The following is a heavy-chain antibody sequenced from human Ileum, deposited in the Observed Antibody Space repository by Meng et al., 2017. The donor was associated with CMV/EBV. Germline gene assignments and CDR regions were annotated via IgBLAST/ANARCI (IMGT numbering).Heavy chain of an antibody. CDR2: VHYTETT. CDR1: GGSIISGRHF. V-gene: IGHV4-39*07. J-gene: IGHJ4*02. Sequence: QLQLQESGPGLVKPSEPLSLTCTVSGGSIISGRHFWGWIRQAPGKGLEWIATVHYTETTHYNPSLRSRITISVDTAKNQISLKVSSLTAADTAIYYCAADISTAWFYYWGQGSLVTVSS. D-gene: IGHD2-2*01. CDR3: AADISTAWFYY.